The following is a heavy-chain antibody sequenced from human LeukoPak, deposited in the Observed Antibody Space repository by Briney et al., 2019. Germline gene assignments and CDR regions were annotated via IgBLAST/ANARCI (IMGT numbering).Heavy chain of an antibody. Sequence: PSETLSLTCGVYGGSFSGYVWNWIRQPPGKGLEWLGEINHSGSANYHPSLKSRVTISIDTTKNQVSLSLRSVTAADTAVYYCAREEWLVRRYDPWGQGTLVTVSS. V-gene: IGHV4-34*01. J-gene: IGHJ5*02. CDR1: GGSFSGYV. CDR3: AREEWLVRRYDP. CDR2: INHSGSA. D-gene: IGHD6-19*01.